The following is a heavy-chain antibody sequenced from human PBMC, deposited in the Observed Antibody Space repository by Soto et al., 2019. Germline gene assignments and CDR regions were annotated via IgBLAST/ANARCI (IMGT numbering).Heavy chain of an antibody. Sequence: SETLSLTCTVSGGSISSGGYYWSWIRQHPGKGLEWIGYIYYSGSTYYNPSLKGRVTISVDTSKNQFSLKLSSVTAADTAVYYCAGELRGYSYGYNFDYWGQGTLVTVSS. J-gene: IGHJ4*02. V-gene: IGHV4-31*03. CDR2: IYYSGST. CDR3: AGELRGYSYGYNFDY. D-gene: IGHD5-18*01. CDR1: GGSISSGGYY.